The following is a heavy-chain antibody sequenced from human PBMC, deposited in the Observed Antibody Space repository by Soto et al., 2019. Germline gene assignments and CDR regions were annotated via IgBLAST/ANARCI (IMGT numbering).Heavy chain of an antibody. V-gene: IGHV3-21*01. J-gene: IGHJ6*02. CDR1: GFTFSSYS. D-gene: IGHD1-1*01. CDR2: ISSSSSYI. CDR3: ARGAGTAKGRAYYYYGMDV. Sequence: EVQLVESGGGLVKPGGSLRLSCAASGFTFSSYSMNWVRQAPGKGLEWVSSISSSSSYIYYADSVKGRFTISRDNAKKSLYLQMTSLRAEDTAVYYCARGAGTAKGRAYYYYGMDVWGQGTTVTVSS.